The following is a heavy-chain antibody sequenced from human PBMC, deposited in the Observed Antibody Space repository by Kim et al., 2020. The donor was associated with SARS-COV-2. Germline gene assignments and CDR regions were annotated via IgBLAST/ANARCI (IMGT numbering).Heavy chain of an antibody. CDR3: ARDIVVVPAAEVGYYGMDV. Sequence: SVKVSCKASGGTFSSYAISWVRQAPGQGLEWMGGIIPIFGTANYAQKFQGRVTITADKSTSTAYMELSSLRSEDTAVYYCARDIVVVPAAEVGYYGMDVWGQGTTVTVSS. CDR2: IIPIFGTA. V-gene: IGHV1-69*06. CDR1: GGTFSSYA. D-gene: IGHD2-2*01. J-gene: IGHJ6*02.